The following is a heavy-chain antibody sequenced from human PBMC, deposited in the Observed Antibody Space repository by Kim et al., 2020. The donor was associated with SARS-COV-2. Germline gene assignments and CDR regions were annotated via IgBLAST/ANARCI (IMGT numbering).Heavy chain of an antibody. CDR1: GFTFSRYA. CDR2: ISGSGSST. J-gene: IGHJ6*02. D-gene: IGHD3-16*01. Sequence: GGSLRLSCAASGFTFSRYAMSWVRQAPGKGLYWVSTISGSGSSTDYADSVKGRFTISRDSSKNTLYLQMNTLRADDTAVYYCAKNGGSGQSYYDTMDVWGQGTTVTVSS. V-gene: IGHV3-23*01. CDR3: AKNGGSGQSYYDTMDV.